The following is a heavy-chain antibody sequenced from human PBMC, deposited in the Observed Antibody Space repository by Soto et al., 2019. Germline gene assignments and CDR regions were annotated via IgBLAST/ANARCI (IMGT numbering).Heavy chain of an antibody. Sequence: SETLSLTCAVSGGSISSGGYSWSWIRQPPGKGLEWIGYIYHSGSTYYNPSLKSRVTISVDRSKNQFSLKLSSVTAADTAVYYCARASYIGYCSGGSCYSPARYFDYWGQGTLVTVSS. V-gene: IGHV4-30-2*01. CDR2: IYHSGST. J-gene: IGHJ4*02. CDR1: GGSISSGGYS. CDR3: ARASYIGYCSGGSCYSPARYFDY. D-gene: IGHD2-15*01.